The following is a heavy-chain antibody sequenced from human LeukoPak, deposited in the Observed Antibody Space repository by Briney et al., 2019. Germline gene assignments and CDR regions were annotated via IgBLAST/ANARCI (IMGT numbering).Heavy chain of an antibody. CDR1: GYTFTGYY. Sequence: ASVKVSCKASGYTFTGYYMHWVRQAPGQGLEWIGWINPNSGGTNYTQKFQGRVTMIRDTSISTAYMELSRLRSDDTAVYYCARGWSGSYYSRYYYYMDVWGKGTTVTVSS. D-gene: IGHD1-26*01. CDR2: INPNSGGT. CDR3: ARGWSGSYYSRYYYYMDV. V-gene: IGHV1-2*02. J-gene: IGHJ6*03.